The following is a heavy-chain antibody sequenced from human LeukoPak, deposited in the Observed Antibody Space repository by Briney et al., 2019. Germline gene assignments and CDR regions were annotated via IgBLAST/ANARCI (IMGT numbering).Heavy chain of an antibody. J-gene: IGHJ2*01. V-gene: IGHV1-2*02. CDR3: AIQPWGSGNNWYFDF. Sequence: ASVKVSCKASGYSFTAYYIHWVRQAPGQGPEWMGWISPNSGGTDYAQKFLGRVTMTRDTSISTAYMELSSLTSDDTAVYYCAIQPWGSGNNWYFDFWGRGTLVTVSS. D-gene: IGHD7-27*01. CDR1: GYSFTAYY. CDR2: ISPNSGGT.